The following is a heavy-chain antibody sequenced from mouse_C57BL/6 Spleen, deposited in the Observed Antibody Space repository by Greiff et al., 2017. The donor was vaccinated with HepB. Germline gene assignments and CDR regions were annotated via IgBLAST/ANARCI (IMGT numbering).Heavy chain of an antibody. V-gene: IGHV1-59*01. CDR3: ARQYTTVVAKDWYFDV. D-gene: IGHD1-1*01. CDR2: IDPSDSYT. Sequence: VQLQQPGAELVRPGTSVKLSCKASGYTFTSYWMHWVKQRPGQGLEWIGVIDPSDSYTNYNQKFKGKATLTVDTSSSTAYMQLSSLTSEDSAVYYCARQYTTVVAKDWYFDVWGTGTTVTVSS. J-gene: IGHJ1*03. CDR1: GYTFTSYW.